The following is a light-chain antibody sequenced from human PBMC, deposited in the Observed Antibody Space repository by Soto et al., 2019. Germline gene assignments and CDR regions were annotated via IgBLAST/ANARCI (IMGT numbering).Light chain of an antibody. J-gene: IGKJ2*01. Sequence: DIVMTQSPLSLPVTPGEPASISCRSSQSLLHSNGYNXLDWYLQKPGQSPQLLIYLGSNRASGVPDRFSGSGSGTDFTLKISRVEAEDVGVYYCMQALQTPPYTFGQGTKLEIK. CDR3: MQALQTPPYT. V-gene: IGKV2-28*01. CDR2: LGS. CDR1: QSLLHSNGYNX.